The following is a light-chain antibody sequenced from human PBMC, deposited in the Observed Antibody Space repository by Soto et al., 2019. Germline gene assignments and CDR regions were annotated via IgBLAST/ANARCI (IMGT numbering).Light chain of an antibody. CDR2: QDS. CDR3: QAWDSSTAYVV. V-gene: IGLV3-1*01. Sequence: SYELTQPPSVSVSPGQTASITCSGDKLGDKYACWYQQKPGQSPVLVIYQDSKRPSGIPERFSGSNSGNTATLTISGTQAMYEADYYCQAWDSSTAYVVFGGGTKLTVL. CDR1: KLGDKY. J-gene: IGLJ2*01.